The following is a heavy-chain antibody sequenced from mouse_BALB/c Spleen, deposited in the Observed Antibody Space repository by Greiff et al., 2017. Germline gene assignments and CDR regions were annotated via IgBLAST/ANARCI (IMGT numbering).Heavy chain of an antibody. CDR1: GFSLTSYG. D-gene: IGHD1-1*01. CDR2: IWGDGST. Sequence: VNLVESGPGLVAPSQSLSITCTVSGFSLTSYGVSWVRQPPGKGLEWLGVIWGDGSTNYHSALISRLSISKDNSKSQVFLKLHSLQTDDTATYYCAKGAVVAPNWYIDVWGAGTTVTVSS. CDR3: AKGAVVAPNWYIDV. J-gene: IGHJ1*01. V-gene: IGHV2-3*01.